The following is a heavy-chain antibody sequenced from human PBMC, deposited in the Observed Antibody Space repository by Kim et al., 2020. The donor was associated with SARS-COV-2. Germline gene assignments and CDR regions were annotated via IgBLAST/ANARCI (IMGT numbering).Heavy chain of an antibody. CDR3: ARGRYGGPYYYYGMDV. CDR1: GGSFSGYY. J-gene: IGHJ6*02. CDR2: INHSGST. D-gene: IGHD4-17*01. Sequence: SETLSLTCAVYGGSFSGYYWSWIRQPPGKGLEWIGEINHSGSTNYNPSLKSRVTISVDTSKNQFSLKLSSVTAADTAVYYCARGRYGGPYYYYGMDVWGQGTTVTVSS. V-gene: IGHV4-34*01.